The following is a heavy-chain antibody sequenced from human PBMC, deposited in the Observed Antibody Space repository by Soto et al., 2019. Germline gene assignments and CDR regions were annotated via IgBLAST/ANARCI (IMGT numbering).Heavy chain of an antibody. Sequence: NPSETLSLTCAVSGGSISSGGYSWSWIRQPPGKGLEWIGYIYYSGSTNYNPSLKSRVTISVDTSKNQFSLKLSSVTAADTAVYYCARFYSTPWFDSWGQGTLVTVSS. D-gene: IGHD5-18*01. CDR1: GGSISSGGYS. J-gene: IGHJ5*01. V-gene: IGHV4-61*08. CDR2: IYYSGST. CDR3: ARFYSTPWFDS.